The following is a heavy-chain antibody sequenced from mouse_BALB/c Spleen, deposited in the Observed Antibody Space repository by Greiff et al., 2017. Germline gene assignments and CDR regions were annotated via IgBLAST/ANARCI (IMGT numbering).Heavy chain of an antibody. D-gene: IGHD1-1*02. J-gene: IGHJ3*01. V-gene: IGHV2-9-2*01. CDR1: GFSLTSYD. Sequence: QVQLKESGPGLVAPSQSLSITCTVSGFSLTSYDISWIRQPPGKGLEWLGVIWTGGGTNYNSAFMSRLSISKDNSKSQVFLKMNSLQTDDTAIYYCVRDGGNYGAYWGQGTLVTVSA. CDR2: IWTGGGT. CDR3: VRDGGNYGAY.